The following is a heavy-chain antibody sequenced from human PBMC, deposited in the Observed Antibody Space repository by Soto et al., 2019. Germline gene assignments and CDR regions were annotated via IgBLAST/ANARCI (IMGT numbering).Heavy chain of an antibody. CDR2: IYSSGNT. V-gene: IGHV4-4*07. Sequence: SETLSLTCSVSGGTISGYYWTWIRQPAGKGLEWIGRIYSSGNTKYNPSLQSRVTMSLDTSNNQFSQRLTSVTAADTAVYYCARGKRFSDWFDPWGQGTLMTV. J-gene: IGHJ5*02. D-gene: IGHD3-3*01. CDR1: GGTISGYY. CDR3: ARGKRFSDWFDP.